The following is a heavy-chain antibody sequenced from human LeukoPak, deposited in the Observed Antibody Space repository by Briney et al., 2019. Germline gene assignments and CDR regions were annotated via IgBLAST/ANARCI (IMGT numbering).Heavy chain of an antibody. V-gene: IGHV3-7*01. CDR3: ARHLSGITGYTYGRGIGY. CDR2: IKKDGSEK. D-gene: IGHD5-18*01. CDR1: GFTFSSYS. Sequence: GGSLRLSCAASGFTFSSYSMNWVRQAPGKGLEWVANIKKDGSEKYYVDSVKGRFTISRDNAKTSLYLQMNSLRAEDTAVYYCARHLSGITGYTYGRGIGYWGQGTLVTVSS. J-gene: IGHJ4*02.